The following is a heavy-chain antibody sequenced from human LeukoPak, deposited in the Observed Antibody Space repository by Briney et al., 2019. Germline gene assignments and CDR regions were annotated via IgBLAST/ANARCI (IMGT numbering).Heavy chain of an antibody. CDR2: ISAYNGNT. V-gene: IGHV1-18*01. Sequence: ASVKVSCKASGYTFTSYGISWVRQAPGQGLEWMGWISAYNGNTNYAQKLQGRVTMTTDTSTSTAYMELRSLRSNDTAVYYCARVAAAAPVDWFDPWGQGTLVTVSS. CDR1: GYTFTSYG. J-gene: IGHJ5*02. CDR3: ARVAAAAPVDWFDP. D-gene: IGHD6-13*01.